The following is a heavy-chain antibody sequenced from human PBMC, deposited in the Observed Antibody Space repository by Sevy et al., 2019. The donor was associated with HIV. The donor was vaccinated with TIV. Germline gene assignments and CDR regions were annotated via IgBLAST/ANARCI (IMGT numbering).Heavy chain of an antibody. CDR1: GFTFSTYA. D-gene: IGHD3-3*01. J-gene: IGHJ3*02. Sequence: AGSLRLSCAASGFTFSTYAMSWVHQAPGKELEWVSGIGGSGGKTYYADSVKGRLTISRDNSKNTLYLQMNSLRAADTAVYYCAKGPLGEWLLSAVDIWGQGTMVTVSS. CDR3: AKGPLGEWLLSAVDI. CDR2: IGGSGGKT. V-gene: IGHV3-23*01.